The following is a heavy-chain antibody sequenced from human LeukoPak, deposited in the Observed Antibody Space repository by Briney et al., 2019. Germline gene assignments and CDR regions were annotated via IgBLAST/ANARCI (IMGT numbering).Heavy chain of an antibody. V-gene: IGHV1-69*05. CDR3: ARDRGHSGYDWGGCGGDCYSLGY. J-gene: IGHJ4*02. Sequence: ASVKVSCKASGGTFISYAISWVRQAPGQGLEWMGRIIPIFGTANYAQKFQGRVTITTDESTSTAYMELSSLRSEDTAVYYCARDRGHSGYDWGGCGGDCYSLGYWGQGTLVTVSS. CDR2: IIPIFGTA. CDR1: GGTFISYA. D-gene: IGHD2-21*02.